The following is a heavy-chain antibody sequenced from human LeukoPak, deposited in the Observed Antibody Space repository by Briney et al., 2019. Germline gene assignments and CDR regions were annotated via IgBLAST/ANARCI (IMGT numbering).Heavy chain of an antibody. CDR3: XXAFLVGYSPEEYFFDY. CDR1: GGSISSSNW. J-gene: IGHJ4*02. CDR2: IHHSGTT. V-gene: IGHV4-4*02. D-gene: IGHD2-15*01. Sequence: SETLSLTCTVSGGSISSSNWWGWVRQPPGKGLECIGEIHHSGTTNYNPSLKSRVTISVDKSKNEFSLKLNSVTAADTAVYYXXXAFLVGYSPEEYFFDYWGQGTLVTVSS.